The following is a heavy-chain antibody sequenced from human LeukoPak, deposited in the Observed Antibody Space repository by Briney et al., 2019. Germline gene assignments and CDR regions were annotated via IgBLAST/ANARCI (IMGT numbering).Heavy chain of an antibody. CDR1: GYTFTSYY. CDR2: INPSGGRT. D-gene: IGHD5-24*01. CDR3: ARGSAGEGGNSVEGEYFQH. Sequence: ASVKVSCKASGYTFTSYYMHWVRQAPGQGLEWMGIINPSGGRTTYAQKFQGRVTMTRDMSTNTVYMELSSLRSEGTAVYYCARGSAGEGGNSVEGEYFQHWGQGSLVTVSS. J-gene: IGHJ1*01. V-gene: IGHV1-46*01.